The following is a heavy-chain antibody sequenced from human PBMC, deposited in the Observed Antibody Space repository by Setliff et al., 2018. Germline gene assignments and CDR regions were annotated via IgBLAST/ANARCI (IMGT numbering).Heavy chain of an antibody. CDR3: AKSGYDSSGYLYYLDY. CDR2: LSGSGGST. Sequence: GGSLRLSCGASGFTFSKYWMYWVRQVPGKGLEWVSSLSGSGGSTFYADSVQGRFTISRDNSKNTLYLQINSLRAEDTALYYCAKSGYDSSGYLYYLDYWGQGTLVTVSS. D-gene: IGHD3-22*01. CDR1: GFTFSKYW. V-gene: IGHV3-23*01. J-gene: IGHJ4*02.